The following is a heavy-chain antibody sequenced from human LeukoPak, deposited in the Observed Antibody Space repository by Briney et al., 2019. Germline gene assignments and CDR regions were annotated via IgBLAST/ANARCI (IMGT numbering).Heavy chain of an antibody. CDR2: INPSGGST. J-gene: IGHJ1*01. V-gene: IGHV1-46*01. CDR1: GYTFTSYY. Sequence: ASVKVSCKASGYTFTSYYMHWARQAPGQGLEWMGIINPSGGSTSYAQKFQGRVTMTRDTSTSTVYMELSSLRSEDTAVYYCASPNCSGGSCYGPNAEYFQHWGQGTLVTVSS. CDR3: ASPNCSGGSCYGPNAEYFQH. D-gene: IGHD2-15*01.